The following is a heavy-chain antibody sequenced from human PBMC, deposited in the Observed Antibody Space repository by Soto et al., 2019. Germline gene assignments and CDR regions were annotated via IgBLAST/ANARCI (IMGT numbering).Heavy chain of an antibody. CDR2: IDPGDSYT. V-gene: IGHV5-10-1*01. Sequence: GASLKISCKGSGYSFTSYWISWGRQMPGKGLEWMGKIDPGDSYTNSSQSFQGHVTISADKSISTAYLQWSSLRASDTAMYYCARFGLGPYYDSSGYYGYYYYGMDVWGQGTTVTVSS. J-gene: IGHJ6*02. CDR3: ARFGLGPYYDSSGYYGYYYYGMDV. CDR1: GYSFTSYW. D-gene: IGHD3-22*01.